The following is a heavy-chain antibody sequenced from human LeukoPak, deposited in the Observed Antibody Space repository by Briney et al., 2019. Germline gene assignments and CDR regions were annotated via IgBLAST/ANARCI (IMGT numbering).Heavy chain of an antibody. Sequence: PSETLSLTCAVYGGSFSGYYWSWIRQPPGKGLEWIGEINHSGSTNYNPSLKSRVTISVDTSKNQFSLKLSSVTAADTAVYYCARGPKVTYYYDSSGYSDYWGQRTLVTVSS. V-gene: IGHV4-34*01. J-gene: IGHJ4*02. CDR3: ARGPKVTYYYDSSGYSDY. CDR2: INHSGST. D-gene: IGHD3-22*01. CDR1: GGSFSGYY.